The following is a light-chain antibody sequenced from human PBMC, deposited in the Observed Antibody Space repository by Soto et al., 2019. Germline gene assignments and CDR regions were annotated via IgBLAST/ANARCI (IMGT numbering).Light chain of an antibody. CDR1: QDISNY. J-gene: IGKJ3*01. V-gene: IGKV1-33*01. CDR2: DAS. Sequence: DIQMTQSPSSLSASVGDRVTITCQASQDISNYLNWYQQKPGKAPKLLIYDASNLETGVPSRFSGSGSGTDFTFTISSLQPEDIATYYCQQYDNLPGFTFVHGTKVDIK. CDR3: QQYDNLPGFT.